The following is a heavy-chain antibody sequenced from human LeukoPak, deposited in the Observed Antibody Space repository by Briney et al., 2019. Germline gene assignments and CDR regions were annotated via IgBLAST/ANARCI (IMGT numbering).Heavy chain of an antibody. CDR2: ISSSSSYI. CDR3: ARGQYCTSSSCYLAYYYAVDV. D-gene: IGHD2-2*01. J-gene: IGHJ6*02. CDR1: GFTFSSYS. Sequence: GGSLRLSCAASGFTFSSYSMNWVRQAPGKGLEWVSSISSSSSYIYYADSVRGRFTTSRDNAENSLYLHMNSLRAEDTAVYYCARGQYCTSSSCYLAYYYAVDVWGQGTTVTVSS. V-gene: IGHV3-21*01.